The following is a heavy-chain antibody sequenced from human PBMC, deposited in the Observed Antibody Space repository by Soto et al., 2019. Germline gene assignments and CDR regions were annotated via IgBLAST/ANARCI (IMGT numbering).Heavy chain of an antibody. CDR1: GFTFSSYG. J-gene: IGHJ4*02. D-gene: IGHD5-18*01. V-gene: IGHV3-30*18. Sequence: QVQLVESGGGVVRPGRSLRLSCAASGFTFSSYGMHWVRQAPGKGLEWVAVISYDGSNKYYADSVKGRFTISRDNSKNTLYLQMNSLRAEDTAVYYCAKVCSSGYSYGYFDYWGQGTLVTVSS. CDR2: ISYDGSNK. CDR3: AKVCSSGYSYGYFDY.